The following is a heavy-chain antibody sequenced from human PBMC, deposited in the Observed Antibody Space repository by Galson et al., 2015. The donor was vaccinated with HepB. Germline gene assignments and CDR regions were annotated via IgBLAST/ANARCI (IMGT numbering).Heavy chain of an antibody. CDR3: AKEEHDYGDYAGG. CDR1: GFTFSSCG. Sequence: SLRLSCAASGFTFSSCGMHWVRQAPGKGLEWVAVISYDGSNKYYADSVKGRFTISRDNSKNTLYLQMNSLRAEDTAVYYCAKEEHDYGDYAGGWGQGTLVTVSS. CDR2: ISYDGSNK. J-gene: IGHJ4*02. D-gene: IGHD4-17*01. V-gene: IGHV3-30*18.